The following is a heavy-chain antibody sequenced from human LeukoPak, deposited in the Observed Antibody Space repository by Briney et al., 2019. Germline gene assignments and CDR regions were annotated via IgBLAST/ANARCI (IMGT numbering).Heavy chain of an antibody. J-gene: IGHJ3*02. CDR3: ARTYSSSGLDAFDI. Sequence: PSETLSLTCTFSGGSISSYYWSWIRQPPGKGLEWIGYIYYSGSTNYNPSLKSRVTISVDTSKNQFSLKLSSVTAADTAVYYCARTYSSSGLDAFDIWGQGTMLTVSS. CDR1: GGSISSYY. CDR2: IYYSGST. D-gene: IGHD6-6*01. V-gene: IGHV4-59*01.